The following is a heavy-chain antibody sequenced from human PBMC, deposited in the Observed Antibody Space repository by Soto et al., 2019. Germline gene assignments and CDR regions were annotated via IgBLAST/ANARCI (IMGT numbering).Heavy chain of an antibody. V-gene: IGHV3-23*01. CDR2: ISGSGGST. J-gene: IGHJ4*02. D-gene: IGHD6-13*01. CDR3: ARFPAVAATYYFDY. CDR1: GFTFSSYA. Sequence: VQLLESGGGLVQPGGSLRLSCAASGFTFSSYAMSWVRQAPGKGLEWVSGISGSGGSTYNADSVKGRFTISRDNSDNTLYLQMNSLRDEDTAVYYCARFPAVAATYYFDYWGQGTLVTVSS.